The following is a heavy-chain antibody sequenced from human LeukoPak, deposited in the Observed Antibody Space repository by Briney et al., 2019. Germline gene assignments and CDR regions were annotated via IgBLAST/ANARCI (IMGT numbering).Heavy chain of an antibody. J-gene: IGHJ4*02. V-gene: IGHV4-59*01. CDR2: IYYSGST. CDR3: ARVASSHDFDY. Sequence: SETLSLTCTVSGGSISSYYWSWIRQPPGKGLEWIGYIYYSGSTNYNPSLKSRVTISSDTSKNQFSLKLSSVTAADTAVYYCARVASSHDFDYWGQGTLVTASS. CDR1: GGSISSYY. D-gene: IGHD6-13*01.